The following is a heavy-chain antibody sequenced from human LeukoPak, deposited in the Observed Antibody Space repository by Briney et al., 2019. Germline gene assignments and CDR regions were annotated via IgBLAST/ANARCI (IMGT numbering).Heavy chain of an antibody. D-gene: IGHD3-22*01. J-gene: IGHJ5*02. CDR1: GFTVSSNS. CDR2: IYSDNT. V-gene: IGHV3-53*01. CDR3: ARGKGYYDSSA. Sequence: GGSLRLSCTVSGFTVSSNSMSWVRQAPGKGLEWVSFIYSDNTHYSDSVKGRFTISRDNSKNTLYLQMNSLRAEDTAVYYCARGKGYYDSSAWGQGTLVTVSS.